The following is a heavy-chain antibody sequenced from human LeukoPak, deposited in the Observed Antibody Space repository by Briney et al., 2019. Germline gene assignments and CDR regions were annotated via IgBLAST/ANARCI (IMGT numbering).Heavy chain of an antibody. V-gene: IGHV4-34*01. CDR1: GGSFSGYY. Sequence: KPSETLSLTCAVYGGSFSGYYWSWIRQPPGKGLEWIGEINHSGSTNYNPSLKSRVTISVDTSKNQFSLKLSSVTAADTAVYYCARGGVGYCSGGSCYFPINWFDPWGQGTLVTVSS. CDR3: ARGGVGYCSGGSCYFPINWFDP. J-gene: IGHJ5*02. CDR2: INHSGST. D-gene: IGHD2-15*01.